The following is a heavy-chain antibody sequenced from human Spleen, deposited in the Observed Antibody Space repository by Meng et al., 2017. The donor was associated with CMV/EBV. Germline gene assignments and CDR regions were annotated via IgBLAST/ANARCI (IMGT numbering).Heavy chain of an antibody. D-gene: IGHD1-26*01. V-gene: IGHV3-23*01. J-gene: IGHJ3*02. CDR1: GFTFNTYA. CDR3: VSQWGRPQAYTFDI. Sequence: GGSLRLSCAASGFTFNTYAMSWVRQAPGRGLEWVSTISGGGGSTYYAYPVKGRFTISRDNSKNTLYLQLNSLRAEDTAVYYCVSQWGRPQAYTFDIWGQGTRVTVSS. CDR2: ISGGGGST.